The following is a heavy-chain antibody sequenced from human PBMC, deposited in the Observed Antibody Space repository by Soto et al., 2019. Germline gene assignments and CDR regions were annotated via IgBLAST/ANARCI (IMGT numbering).Heavy chain of an antibody. CDR1: GGSISSYY. D-gene: IGHD3-16*01. V-gene: IGHV4-59*01. CDR3: ARCLPGEDAFDI. CDR2: IYYSGST. J-gene: IGHJ3*02. Sequence: PSETLSLTCTVSGGSISSYYWSWIRQPPGKGLEWIGYIYYSGSTNYNPSLKSRVTISVDTSKNQFSLKLSSVTAADTAVYYCARCLPGEDAFDIWGQGTMVTVSS.